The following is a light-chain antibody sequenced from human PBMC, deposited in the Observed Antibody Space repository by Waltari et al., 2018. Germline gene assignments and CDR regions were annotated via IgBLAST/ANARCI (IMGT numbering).Light chain of an antibody. CDR3: QQHNGY. J-gene: IGKJ4*01. CDR2: DVS. Sequence: DIQMTQSPSTLSASVGDRVTITCRASQSFGSWLAWYQQKPGKAPTVLISDVSNLESGVPSRFSGSGSGTEFTLTISSLQPDDFATYYCQQHNGYFGGGTKVEIK. V-gene: IGKV1-5*01. CDR1: QSFGSW.